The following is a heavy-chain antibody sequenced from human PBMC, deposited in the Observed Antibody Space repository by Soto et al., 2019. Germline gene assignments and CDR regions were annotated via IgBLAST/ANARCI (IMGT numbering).Heavy chain of an antibody. V-gene: IGHV3-23*01. CDR3: AKNWDTTSSSSSH. CDR2: ISGTGGST. J-gene: IGHJ4*02. CDR1: GFTFSTYA. D-gene: IGHD6-6*01. Sequence: EVQLLESGGGLVQPGGSLRLSCAASGFTFSTYAMSWVRQAPGKGLAWFSAISGTGGSTYYADSVKGRFTISRDNSKNTLYLQMNSPRAEDTAVYYCAKNWDTTSSSSSHWGQGTLVTVSS.